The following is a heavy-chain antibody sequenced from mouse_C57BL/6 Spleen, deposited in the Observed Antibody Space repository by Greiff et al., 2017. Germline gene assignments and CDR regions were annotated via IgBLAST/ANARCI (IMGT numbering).Heavy chain of an antibody. CDR3: TREEGSLSWFAY. CDR2: ISSGGDYI. J-gene: IGHJ3*01. CDR1: GFTFSSYA. V-gene: IGHV5-9-1*02. Sequence: EVQVVESGEGLVKPGGSLKLSCAASGFTFSSYAMSWVRQTPEKRLEWVAYISSGGDYIYYADTVKGRFTISRDNARNTLYLQMSSLKSEDTAMYYCTREEGSLSWFAYWGQGTLVTVSA.